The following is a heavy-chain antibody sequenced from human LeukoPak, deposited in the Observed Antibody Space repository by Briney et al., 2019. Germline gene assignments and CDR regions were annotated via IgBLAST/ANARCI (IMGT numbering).Heavy chain of an antibody. CDR3: AKGDNNILTGYYNSFDS. CDR2: ISGSGIST. CDR1: GFTFSDYA. J-gene: IGHJ4*02. V-gene: IGHV3-23*01. Sequence: GGSLRLSCAASGFTFSDYAMTWIRQAPGKGLEWVSTISGSGISTYFADSVKGRFTISRDNSRNTLFLQMNSPRAEDTTLFYCAKGDNNILTGYYNSFDSWGQGTLVTVSS. D-gene: IGHD3-9*01.